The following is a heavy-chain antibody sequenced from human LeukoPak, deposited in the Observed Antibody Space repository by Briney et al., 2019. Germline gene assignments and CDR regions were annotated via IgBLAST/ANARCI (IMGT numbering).Heavy chain of an antibody. CDR2: IILILDIA. D-gene: IGHD1-14*01. Sequence: GASVKVSCKTSGGTFDNYIISWVRQVPGQGLEWVGTIILILDIANYAQKFQGRVAITADTSTSTAYMELRNLGSEDTAVYFCAREPEGLTTESHWGQGTLITVSS. J-gene: IGHJ4*02. CDR1: GGTFDNYI. CDR3: AREPEGLTTESH. V-gene: IGHV1-69*04.